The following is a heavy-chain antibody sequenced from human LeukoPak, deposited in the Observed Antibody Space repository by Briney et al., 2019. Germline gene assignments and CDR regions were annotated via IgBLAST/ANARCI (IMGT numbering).Heavy chain of an antibody. CDR1: GFTFSGYW. CDR3: AKDMGGYDY. V-gene: IGHV3-7*03. J-gene: IGHJ4*02. D-gene: IGHD3-16*01. CDR2: IKQDGGEK. Sequence: GGSLRLSCAASGFTFSGYWMSWLRQAPGKGLEWVANIKQDGGEKYYVDSVKGRFTISRDNAKNSLYLQMNSLRAEDTALYYCAKDMGGYDYWGQGTLVTVSS.